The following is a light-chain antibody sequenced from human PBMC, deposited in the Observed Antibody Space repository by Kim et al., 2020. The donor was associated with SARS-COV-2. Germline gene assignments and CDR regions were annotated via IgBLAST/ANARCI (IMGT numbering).Light chain of an antibody. J-gene: IGLJ3*02. CDR2: LKSDGSH. V-gene: IGLV4-69*01. CDR3: QTWGTGIRV. Sequence: QPVLTQSPSASASLGASVKLTCTLRSGHSSYAIAWHQQQPEKGPRYLMKLKSDGSHSRGDGIPDRFSGSSSGAERYLTISSLQSEDEADYYCQTWGTGIRVFGGGTQLTVL. CDR1: SGHSSYA.